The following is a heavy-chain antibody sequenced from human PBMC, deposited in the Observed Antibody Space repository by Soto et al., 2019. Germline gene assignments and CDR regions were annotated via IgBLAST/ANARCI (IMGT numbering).Heavy chain of an antibody. CDR2: IDPSDSYT. CDR1: GYSFTRYW. J-gene: IGHJ6*02. V-gene: IGHV5-10-1*01. Sequence: GESLKISCKGSGYSFTRYWISWVRQMPGKGPARMGRIDPSDSYTNYSPSFQGHVTIAADKSISTAYLQWSSLKASDTAMYYCARHVRYCSGGSCSLYYYYYGMDVWGQGTTVTVSS. CDR3: ARHVRYCSGGSCSLYYYYYGMDV. D-gene: IGHD2-15*01.